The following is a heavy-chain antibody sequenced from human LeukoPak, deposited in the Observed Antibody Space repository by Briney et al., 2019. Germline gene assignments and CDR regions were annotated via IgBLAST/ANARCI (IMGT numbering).Heavy chain of an antibody. Sequence: GGSLRLSCAASAFTFSGYAMNWVRQAPGKGLEWVSTISGDGGDTHYADSVRGRFTISRANSKNTLFMQMNSLRAEDTAVYYCGKSSTRDWDHFAYWGQGTVVTASS. J-gene: IGHJ4*02. V-gene: IGHV3-23*01. CDR2: ISGDGGDT. CDR3: GKSSTRDWDHFAY. D-gene: IGHD2-2*01. CDR1: AFTFSGYA.